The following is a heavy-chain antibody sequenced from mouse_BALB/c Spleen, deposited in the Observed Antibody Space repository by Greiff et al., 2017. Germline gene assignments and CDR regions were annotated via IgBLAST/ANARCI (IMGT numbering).Heavy chain of an antibody. CDR1: GFTFSDFY. V-gene: IGHV7-1*02. CDR3: ARDARSYAMDG. J-gene: IGHJ4*01. CDR2: IRNKANDYTT. Sequence: DVKLVESGGGLVQPGGSLRLSCATSGFTFSDFYMEWVRQPPGKRLEWIAAIRNKANDYTTEYSASVKGRFIVYRDTSQSILYLHMNAQRAEDTAIYYCARDARSYAMDGWGGGTTVTVRS.